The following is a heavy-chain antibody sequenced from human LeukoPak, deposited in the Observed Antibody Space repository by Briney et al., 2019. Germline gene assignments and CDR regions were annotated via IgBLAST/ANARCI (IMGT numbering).Heavy chain of an antibody. CDR3: ARASHGIAAAVYAFDI. J-gene: IGHJ3*02. D-gene: IGHD6-13*01. CDR2: INPNSGGT. V-gene: IGHV1-2*04. CDR1: GYTFTGYY. Sequence: ASVKVSCKASGYTFTGYYMHWVRQAPGQGLEWMGWINPNSGGTNYAQKFQGWVTMTRDTSISTAYMELSRLRSDDTAVYYCARASHGIAAAVYAFDIWGQGTMVTVSS.